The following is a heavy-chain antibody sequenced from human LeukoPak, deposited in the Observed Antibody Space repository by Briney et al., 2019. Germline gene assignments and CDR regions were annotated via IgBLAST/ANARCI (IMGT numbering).Heavy chain of an antibody. V-gene: IGHV3-53*01. Sequence: GGSLRLSRAASEFSVSGNYMSWVRQAPGKGLEWVSTIYTTGTTYYADSVKGRFIISRDNSKNTLYLQMNSLRAEDTAVYYCAKDQIAAAGFDYWGQGTLVTVSS. CDR1: EFSVSGNY. J-gene: IGHJ4*02. CDR3: AKDQIAAAGFDY. D-gene: IGHD6-13*01. CDR2: IYTTGTT.